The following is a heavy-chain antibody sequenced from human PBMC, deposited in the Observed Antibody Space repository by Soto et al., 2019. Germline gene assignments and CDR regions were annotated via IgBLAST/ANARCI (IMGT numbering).Heavy chain of an antibody. J-gene: IGHJ4*02. V-gene: IGHV4-31*03. Sequence: SETLSLTCSVSGLSISSGRYYWSWLRQHPGKGLEWIGYIYYSGSTYYNPSVNSRVTISVDTSKNQFSLKLSSVTAADTAVYYCARGMNTAPGIFDYWGQGTLVTVS. D-gene: IGHD3-16*01. CDR2: IYYSGST. CDR1: GLSISSGRYY. CDR3: ARGMNTAPGIFDY.